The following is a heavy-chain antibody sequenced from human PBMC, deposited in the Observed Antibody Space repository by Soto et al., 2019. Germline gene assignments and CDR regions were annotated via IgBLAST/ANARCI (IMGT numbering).Heavy chain of an antibody. J-gene: IGHJ6*02. Sequence: ASVKVSCKTSGYSFTSYGVSWVRQAPGQGLEWMGWISAYNANTNYAQKLQGRVTMTTDTSTSTAYMELRNLRSYDTAVYYCARVGYCSNSVCSYYYGMDVLGQGTTVTVSS. D-gene: IGHD2-8*01. V-gene: IGHV1-18*01. CDR2: ISAYNANT. CDR3: ARVGYCSNSVCSYYYGMDV. CDR1: GYSFTSYG.